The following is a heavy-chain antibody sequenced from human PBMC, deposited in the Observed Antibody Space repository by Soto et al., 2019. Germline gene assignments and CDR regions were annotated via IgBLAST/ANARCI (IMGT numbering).Heavy chain of an antibody. V-gene: IGHV4-59*01. CDR2: IYYSGST. J-gene: IGHJ4*02. CDR1: GGSISSYY. CDR3: ARFSDFWSGRQFDY. D-gene: IGHD3-3*01. Sequence: PSETLSLTCTVSGGSISSYYWSWSRQPPGKGLEWIGYIYYSGSTNYNPSLKSRVTISVDTSKNQFSLKLSSVTAADTAVYYCARFSDFWSGRQFDYWGQGTLVTVS.